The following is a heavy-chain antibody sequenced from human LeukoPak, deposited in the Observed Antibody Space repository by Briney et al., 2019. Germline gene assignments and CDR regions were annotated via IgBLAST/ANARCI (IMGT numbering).Heavy chain of an antibody. D-gene: IGHD5-24*01. CDR2: INPSGGST. CDR1: GYTFTSYY. Sequence: ASVKVSCKASGYTFTSYYMHWVRQAPGQGLEWMGIINPSGGSTSYAQKCQGRVTMTRDTSTSTVYMELSSLRSEDRAVYYCARDEDGGFWFDPWGQGTLVTVSS. J-gene: IGHJ5*02. V-gene: IGHV1-46*01. CDR3: ARDEDGGFWFDP.